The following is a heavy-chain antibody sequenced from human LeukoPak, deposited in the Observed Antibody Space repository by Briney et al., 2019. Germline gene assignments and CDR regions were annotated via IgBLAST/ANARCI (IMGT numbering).Heavy chain of an antibody. CDR1: GFTFTKYW. J-gene: IGHJ4*02. Sequence: PGGSLRLSCAASGFTFTKYWMTWVRQDPGKGLEWVANINQDGSERFYVDSVKGRFTISRDNAKNSLYLQMNSLGAEDTAVYYCARGSDCRSTSCYLDTWGQGTLVTVSS. CDR2: INQDGSER. D-gene: IGHD2-2*01. CDR3: ARGSDCRSTSCYLDT. V-gene: IGHV3-7*01.